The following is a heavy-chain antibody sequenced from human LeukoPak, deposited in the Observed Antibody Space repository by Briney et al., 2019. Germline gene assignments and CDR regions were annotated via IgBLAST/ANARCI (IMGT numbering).Heavy chain of an antibody. V-gene: IGHV3-64D*06. CDR2: ISSNGGST. CDR3: VKSDSGYDQIDY. J-gene: IGHJ4*02. CDR1: GFSFSRFW. D-gene: IGHD5-12*01. Sequence: GGSLRLSCAASGFSFSRFWMHWVRQAPGKGLEYVSAISSNGGSTYYADSVKGRFTISRDNSKNTLYLQMSSLRAEDTAVYYCVKSDSGYDQIDYWGQGTLVTVSS.